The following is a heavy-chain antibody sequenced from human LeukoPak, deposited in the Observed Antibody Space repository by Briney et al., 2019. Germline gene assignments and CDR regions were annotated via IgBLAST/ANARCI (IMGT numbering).Heavy chain of an antibody. D-gene: IGHD2-2*01. J-gene: IGHJ4*02. CDR2: ISAYNGKK. CDR3: ARDIGVPAATYYFDY. V-gene: IGHV1-18*01. CDR1: GYTFTSYD. Sequence: ASVKVSCKTSGYTFTSYDITWVRQAPGQGLEWMGWISAYNGKKNYAQKLQGRVTMTTDTSTSTAYMELGSLRSDDTAVYYCARDIGVPAATYYFDYWGQGTLVTVSS.